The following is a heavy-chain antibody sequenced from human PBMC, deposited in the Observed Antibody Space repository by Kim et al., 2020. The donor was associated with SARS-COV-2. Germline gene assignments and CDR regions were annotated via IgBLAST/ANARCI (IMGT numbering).Heavy chain of an antibody. Sequence: TNYNPSLKSRVTISVDTSKNQFSLKLSSVTAADTAVYYCARDGGSGATYWGQGTLVTVSS. V-gene: IGHV4-59*01. CDR3: ARDGGSGATY. J-gene: IGHJ4*02. CDR2: T. D-gene: IGHD3-10*01.